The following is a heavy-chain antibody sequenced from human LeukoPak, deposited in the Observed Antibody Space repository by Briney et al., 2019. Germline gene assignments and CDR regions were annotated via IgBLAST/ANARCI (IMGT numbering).Heavy chain of an antibody. CDR2: ISGSGGST. CDR3: ANGGYYFVDLDY. Sequence: GGSLRLSCAASGFTFSSYAMSWVRQAPGKGLEWVSAISGSGGSTYYADSVKGRFTISRDNSKSTLYLQMNSLRAEDTAVYYCANGGYYFVDLDYWGQGTLVTVSS. V-gene: IGHV3-23*01. J-gene: IGHJ4*02. CDR1: GFTFSSYA. D-gene: IGHD3-22*01.